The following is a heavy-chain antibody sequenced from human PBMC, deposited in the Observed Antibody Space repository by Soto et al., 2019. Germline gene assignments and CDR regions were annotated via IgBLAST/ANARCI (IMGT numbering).Heavy chain of an antibody. CDR1: GYTFTSYG. J-gene: IGHJ6*02. Sequence: QVQLVQSGAEVKKPGASVKVSCKASGYTFTSYGISWVRQAPGQGLEWMGWISAYNGNTNYAQKLQGRVTMTTDTSTGTAYMELRSLRSDDTAVYYWARESAVAGTRGGDYGMDVWGQGTTVTVSS. D-gene: IGHD6-19*01. CDR2: ISAYNGNT. CDR3: ARESAVAGTRGGDYGMDV. V-gene: IGHV1-18*01.